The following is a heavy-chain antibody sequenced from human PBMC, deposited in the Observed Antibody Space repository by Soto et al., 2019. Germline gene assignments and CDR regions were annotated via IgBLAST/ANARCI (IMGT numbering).Heavy chain of an antibody. CDR2: INHSGST. J-gene: IGHJ4*02. CDR3: ARGKKQLVLEH. Sequence: SETLSLTCAVYGGSFSGYYWSWIRQPPGKGLEWIGEINHSGSTNYNPSLKSRVTISVDTSKNQFSLKLSSVTAADTAVYYCARGKKQLVLEHWGQGTLVTVSS. V-gene: IGHV4-34*01. D-gene: IGHD6-13*01. CDR1: GGSFSGYY.